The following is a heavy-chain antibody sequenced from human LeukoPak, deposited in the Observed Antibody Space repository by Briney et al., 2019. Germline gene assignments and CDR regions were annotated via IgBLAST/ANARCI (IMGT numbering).Heavy chain of an antibody. CDR2: IKHIGGT. CDR1: GGSLSGYF. Sequence: SETLSLTCAVSGGSLSGYFWTWTRQSPGKGQEWIGEIKHIGGTRYNTSLGSRVTLSVDTSKNQFSLKLTSVTAADTAVYYCARLRGLDRLVVEDNYYFYYMDVWGKGTTVAVSS. V-gene: IGHV4-34*01. J-gene: IGHJ6*03. D-gene: IGHD3/OR15-3a*01. CDR3: ARLRGLDRLVVEDNYYFYYMDV.